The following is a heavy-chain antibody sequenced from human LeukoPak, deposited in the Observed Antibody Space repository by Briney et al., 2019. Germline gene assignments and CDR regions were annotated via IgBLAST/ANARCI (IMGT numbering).Heavy chain of an antibody. V-gene: IGHV3-21*01. D-gene: IGHD5-12*01. J-gene: IGHJ4*02. CDR1: GFTFSSYS. CDR3: ARVSGGYEVDFDY. CDR2: ISSSSSYI. Sequence: GGSLRLSCAASGFTFSSYSMNWVRQAPGKGLEWVSSISSSSSYIYYADSVKGRFTISRDNAKNSLYLQMNSPRAEDTAVYYCARVSGGYEVDFDYWGQGTLVTVSS.